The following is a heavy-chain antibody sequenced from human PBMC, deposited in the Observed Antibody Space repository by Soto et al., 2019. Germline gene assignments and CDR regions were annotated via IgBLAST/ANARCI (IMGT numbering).Heavy chain of an antibody. J-gene: IGHJ6*02. V-gene: IGHV3-74*01. CDR3: ARSIISGGMDV. CDR1: GFTFSSYW. Sequence: GALRLSCAASGFTFSSYWMHWVRQAPGKGLVWVSRINSDGSSTSYADSVKGRFTISRDNAKNTLYLQMNSLRAEDTAVYYCARSIISGGMDVWGQGTTVTVSS. D-gene: IGHD3-10*01. CDR2: INSDGSST.